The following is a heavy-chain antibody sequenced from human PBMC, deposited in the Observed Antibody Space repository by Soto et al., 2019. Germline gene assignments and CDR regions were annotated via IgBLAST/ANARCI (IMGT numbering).Heavy chain of an antibody. CDR3: AKAGGVDIVATITLDY. V-gene: IGHV3-9*01. D-gene: IGHD5-12*01. CDR2: ISWNSGSI. CDR1: GFTFDDYA. J-gene: IGHJ4*02. Sequence: ESGGGLVQPGRSLRLSCAASGFTFDDYAMHWVRQAPGKGLEWVSGISWNSGSIGYADSVKGRFTISRDNAKNSLYLQMNSLRAEDTALYYCAKAGGVDIVATITLDYWGQGTLVTVSS.